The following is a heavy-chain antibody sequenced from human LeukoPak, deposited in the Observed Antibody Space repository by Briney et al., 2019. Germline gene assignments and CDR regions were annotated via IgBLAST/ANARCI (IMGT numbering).Heavy chain of an antibody. Sequence: SETLSLTCTVSGGSISSYYWSWIRQPPGKGLEWIGYIYYSGSTNYDPSLKSRVTMSVDTSKNQFSLKLSSVTAADTAVYFCARGPYGIFDVWGKGTTVTVSS. CDR3: ARGPYGIFDV. CDR1: GGSISSYY. D-gene: IGHD3-9*01. CDR2: IYYSGST. J-gene: IGHJ6*04. V-gene: IGHV4-59*01.